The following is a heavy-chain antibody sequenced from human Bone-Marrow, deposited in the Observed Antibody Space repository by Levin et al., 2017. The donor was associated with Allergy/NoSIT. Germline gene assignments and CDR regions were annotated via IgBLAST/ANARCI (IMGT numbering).Heavy chain of an antibody. CDR2: ISSSGSTI. CDR3: AREEGSNATRGYYGMDV. J-gene: IGHJ6*02. CDR1: GFTFSDYY. Sequence: GESLKISCAASGFTFSDYYMSWIRQAPGKGLEWVSYISSSGSTIYYADSVKGRFTISRDNAKNSLYLQMNSLRAEDTAVYYCAREEGSNATRGYYGMDVWGQGTTVTVSS. V-gene: IGHV3-11*01. D-gene: IGHD4-11*01.